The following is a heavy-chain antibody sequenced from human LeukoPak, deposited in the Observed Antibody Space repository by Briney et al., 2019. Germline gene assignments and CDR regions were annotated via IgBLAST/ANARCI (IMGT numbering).Heavy chain of an antibody. CDR1: GFTVRSNS. V-gene: IGHV3-66*02. CDR2: IYSGDGT. D-gene: IGHD3-16*01. Sequence: GGSLRLSCAASGFTVRSNSMSWVRQAPGKGLEWVSLIYSGDGTYYADSVKGRFTISRDNSKNMVYLQMSSLRPEDTAVYYCARGGALDYWGQGTLVTVSS. CDR3: ARGGALDY. J-gene: IGHJ4*02.